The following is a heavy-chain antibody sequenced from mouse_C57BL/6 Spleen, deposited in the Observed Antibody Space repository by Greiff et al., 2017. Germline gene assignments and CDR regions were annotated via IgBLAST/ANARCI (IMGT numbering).Heavy chain of an antibody. CDR1: GYTFTSYG. Sequence: VQLKESGAELVRPGSSVKMSCKTSGYTFTSYGINWVKQRPGQGLEWIGYIYIGNGYTEYNEKFKGKATLTSDTSSSTAYMQLSSLTSEDSAIYVCARGYYGSSYGAPAMDYWGQGTSVTVSS. V-gene: IGHV1-58*01. J-gene: IGHJ4*01. CDR3: ARGYYGSSYGAPAMDY. CDR2: IYIGNGYT. D-gene: IGHD1-1*01.